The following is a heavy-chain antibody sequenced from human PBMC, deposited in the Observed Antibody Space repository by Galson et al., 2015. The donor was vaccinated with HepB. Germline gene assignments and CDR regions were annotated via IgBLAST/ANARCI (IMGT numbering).Heavy chain of an antibody. V-gene: IGHV6-1*01. Sequence: CAISGDSVSSNSAAWNWIRQSPSRGLEWLGRTYYRSKWYNDYAVSVKSRITINPDTSKNQFSLQLNSVTPEDTAVYYCARDKDDPGYYYYGMDVWGQGTTVTVSS. CDR3: ARDKDDPGYYYYGMDV. J-gene: IGHJ6*02. CDR1: GDSVSSNSAA. CDR2: TYYRSKWYN. D-gene: IGHD1-14*01.